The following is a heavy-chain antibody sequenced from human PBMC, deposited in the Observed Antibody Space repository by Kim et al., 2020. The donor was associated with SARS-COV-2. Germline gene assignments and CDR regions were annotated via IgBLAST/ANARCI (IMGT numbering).Heavy chain of an antibody. V-gene: IGHV5-51*01. J-gene: IGHJ4*02. CDR1: GYSSTSYW. D-gene: IGHD3-22*01. Sequence: GESLKISCKGSGYSSTSYWIGWVRQMPGKGLEWMGIIYPGDSDTRYSPSFQGQVTISADKSISTAYLQWSSLKASDTAMYYCARHYSYYDSSGPYDYWGQGTLVTVSS. CDR2: IYPGDSDT. CDR3: ARHYSYYDSSGPYDY.